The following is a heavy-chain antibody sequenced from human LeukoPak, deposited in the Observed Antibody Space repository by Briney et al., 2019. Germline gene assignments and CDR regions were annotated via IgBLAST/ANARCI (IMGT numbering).Heavy chain of an antibody. V-gene: IGHV3-23*01. D-gene: IGHD4-17*01. CDR2: ISISGSKT. CDR3: ANEIRPNDY. Sequence: GGSLRLSCAASEFDFSSHAMTWVRQAPGKGLEWVSVISISGSKTYYADSVKGRFTISRDNSKNTLYLQMNSLRAEDTAVYYCANEIRPNDYWGQGTQVTVSS. CDR1: EFDFSSHA. J-gene: IGHJ4*02.